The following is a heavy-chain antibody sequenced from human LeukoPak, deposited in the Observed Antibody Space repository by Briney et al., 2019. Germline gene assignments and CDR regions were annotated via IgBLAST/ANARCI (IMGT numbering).Heavy chain of an antibody. Sequence: GGSLRLSCAASGFTFSNSWMNWVRQAPGKGLEWVSIIYTGGTTHYADSLKDRFTISRDDSINTLYLQINSLRVEDTAVYYCARDSSSYYFDYWGQGTLVTVSS. V-gene: IGHV3-66*01. CDR3: ARDSSSYYFDY. CDR2: IYTGGTT. J-gene: IGHJ4*02. CDR1: GFTFSNSW. D-gene: IGHD6-6*01.